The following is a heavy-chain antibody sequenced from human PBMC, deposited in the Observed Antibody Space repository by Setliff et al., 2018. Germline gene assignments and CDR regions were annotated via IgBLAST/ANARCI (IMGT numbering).Heavy chain of an antibody. V-gene: IGHV4-61*05. CDR2: MHAGGNI. CDR3: ARGRLSFGSYGSGNQWKYYYYMDV. J-gene: IGHJ6*03. CDR1: GGSINSRSYY. Sequence: SETLSLTCNVSGGSINSRSYYWGWIRQPPGKGLEWIGNMHAGGNINYNPSLKSRVTLSLATSKSQFSLNLTSVTAADTAIYYCARGRLSFGSYGSGNQWKYYYYMDVWGKGTTVTVSS. D-gene: IGHD3-10*01.